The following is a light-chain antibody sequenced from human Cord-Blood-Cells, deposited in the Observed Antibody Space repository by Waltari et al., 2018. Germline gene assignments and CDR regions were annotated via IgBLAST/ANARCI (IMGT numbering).Light chain of an antibody. CDR3: QQSYSTPYT. Sequence: DIQMTQSPSSLSASVGDRVTITCRASQSISSYLNWYQQKPGKAPKLLIYAASSLQSGVPSSFSGSGSGTDFPLTISSRQPEDFATDYCQQSYSTPYTFGQGTKLDIK. CDR1: QSISSY. CDR2: AAS. J-gene: IGKJ2*01. V-gene: IGKV1-39*01.